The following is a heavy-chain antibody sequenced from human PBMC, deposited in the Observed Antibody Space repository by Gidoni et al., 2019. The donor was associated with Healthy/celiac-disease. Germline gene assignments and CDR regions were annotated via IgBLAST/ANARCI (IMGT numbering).Heavy chain of an antibody. CDR1: GFTFSSYG. D-gene: IGHD3-22*01. J-gene: IGHJ3*02. CDR2: IWYDGSNK. V-gene: IGHV3-33*01. Sequence: QVQLVESGGGVVQPGRSLRLYCAASGFTFSSYGMHWVRQAPGKGLEWVAVIWYDGSNKYYADSVKGRFTISRDNSKNTLYLQMNSLRAEDTAVYYCARDFDYDSSGYYFRAFDIWGQGTMVTVSS. CDR3: ARDFDYDSSGYYFRAFDI.